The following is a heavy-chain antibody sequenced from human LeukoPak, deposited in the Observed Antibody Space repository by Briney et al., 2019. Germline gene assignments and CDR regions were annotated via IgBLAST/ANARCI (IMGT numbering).Heavy chain of an antibody. CDR2: ISGSGGST. V-gene: IGHV3-23*01. D-gene: IGHD3-22*01. J-gene: IGHJ1*01. CDR1: GFTFSSYA. Sequence: GGSLRLSCAASGFTFSSYAMSWVRQAPGKGLEWVSAISGSGGSTYYADSVKGRFTISRDNSKNTLYLQMNSLRAEDTAVYYCAKDRSHYYDSSGYYYKGYFQHWGQGTLVTVSS. CDR3: AKDRSHYYDSSGYYYKGYFQH.